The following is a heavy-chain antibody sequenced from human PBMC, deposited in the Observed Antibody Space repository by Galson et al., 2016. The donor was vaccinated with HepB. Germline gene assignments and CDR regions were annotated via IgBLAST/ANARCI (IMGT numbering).Heavy chain of an antibody. J-gene: IGHJ1*01. Sequence: SVKVSCKASGYSFTSFAIAWVRQAPGQGLEWMGWISGYKGNTNYAQNLQGRVTMTIETSTNTVYMELRSLTSDDTAVYFCARGSKTAGVDWGQGTLVTVSS. D-gene: IGHD6-19*01. CDR1: GYSFTSFA. V-gene: IGHV1-18*01. CDR3: ARGSKTAGVD. CDR2: ISGYKGNT.